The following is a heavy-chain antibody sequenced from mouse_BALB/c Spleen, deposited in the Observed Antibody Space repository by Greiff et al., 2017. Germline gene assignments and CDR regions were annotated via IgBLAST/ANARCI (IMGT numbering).Heavy chain of an antibody. J-gene: IGHJ2*01. Sequence: EVKVEESGGGLVQPGGSMKLSCVASGFTFSNYWMNWVRQSPEKGLEWVAEIRLKSNNYATHYAESVKGRFTISRDDSKSSVYLQMNNLRAEDTGIYYCTRGMITYYFDYWGQGTTLTVSS. CDR1: GFTFSNYW. CDR3: TRGMITYYFDY. CDR2: IRLKSNNYAT. V-gene: IGHV6-6*02. D-gene: IGHD2-4*01.